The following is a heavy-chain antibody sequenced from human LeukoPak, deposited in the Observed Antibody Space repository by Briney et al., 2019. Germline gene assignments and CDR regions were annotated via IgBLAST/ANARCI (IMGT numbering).Heavy chain of an antibody. CDR2: IYTSGST. V-gene: IGHV4-4*07. D-gene: IGHD3-3*01. J-gene: IGHJ6*03. CDR1: GGSISSYY. CDR3: ARDEYYDFWSGFGENYMDV. Sequence: SETLSLTCTVSGGSISSYYWSWIRQPAGKGQEWIGRIYTSGSTNYNPSLKSRVTMSVDTSKNQFSLKLSSVTAADTAVYYRARDEYYDFWSGFGENYMDVWGKGTTVTVSS.